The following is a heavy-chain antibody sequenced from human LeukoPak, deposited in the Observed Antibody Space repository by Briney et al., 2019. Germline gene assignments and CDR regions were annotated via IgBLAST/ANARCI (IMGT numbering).Heavy chain of an antibody. J-gene: IGHJ4*02. CDR2: ISDSGGST. D-gene: IGHD6-13*01. CDR1: GFTFSGYA. V-gene: IGHV3-23*01. Sequence: GGSLRLSCAASGFTFSGYAMSWVRQAPGKGLEWVSAISDSGGSTYYADSVKGRFTISRDNSKNTLYLQMNSLRAEDTAVYYCAKVLVRSFDYWGQGTLVTVSS. CDR3: AKVLVRSFDY.